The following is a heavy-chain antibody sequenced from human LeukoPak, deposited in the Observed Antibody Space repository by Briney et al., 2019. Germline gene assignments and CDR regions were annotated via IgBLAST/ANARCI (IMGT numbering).Heavy chain of an antibody. Sequence: ASVKVSCKASGGTFSSYAISWVRQAPGQGLEWMGGIIPIFGTANYAQKFQGRVTITADESTSTAYMELSSLRSEDTAVYYCASHGVGYDILTGWERHRYFDLWGRGTLVTVSS. J-gene: IGHJ2*01. CDR3: ASHGVGYDILTGWERHRYFDL. CDR1: GGTFSSYA. D-gene: IGHD3-9*01. V-gene: IGHV1-69*13. CDR2: IIPIFGTA.